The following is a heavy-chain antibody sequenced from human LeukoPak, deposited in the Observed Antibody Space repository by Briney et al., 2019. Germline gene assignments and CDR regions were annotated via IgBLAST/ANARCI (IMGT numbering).Heavy chain of an antibody. CDR2: INHSGST. CDR3: ASWLGYCSGGSCYTPGRNAFDI. V-gene: IGHV4-34*01. Sequence: TSETLSLTCAVYGGSFSGYYWSWIRQPPGKGLECIGEINHSGSTNYNPSLKSRVTISVDTSKNQFSLKLSSVTAADTAVYYCASWLGYCSGGSCYTPGRNAFDIWGQGTMVTVSS. D-gene: IGHD2-15*01. J-gene: IGHJ3*02. CDR1: GGSFSGYY.